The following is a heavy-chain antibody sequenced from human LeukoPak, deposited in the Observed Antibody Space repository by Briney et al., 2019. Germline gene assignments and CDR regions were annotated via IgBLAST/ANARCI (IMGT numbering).Heavy chain of an antibody. V-gene: IGHV3-21*01. CDR3: AREGSSGTYRRYYFDY. CDR2: IDSTSNYI. J-gene: IGHJ4*02. CDR1: AFTFSSYS. D-gene: IGHD1-26*01. Sequence: PGGSLRLSCAASAFTFSSYSMSWVRQAPGKGLEWVSSIDSTSNYIYYADSVKGRFTNSRDNAKNSLYLQMNSLRAEDTAVYYCAREGSSGTYRRYYFDYWGQGTLVTVSS.